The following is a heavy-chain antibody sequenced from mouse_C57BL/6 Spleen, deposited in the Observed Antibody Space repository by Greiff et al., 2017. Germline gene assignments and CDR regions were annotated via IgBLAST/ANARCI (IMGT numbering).Heavy chain of an antibody. V-gene: IGHV5-4*01. J-gene: IGHJ3*01. CDR2: ISDGGSYT. D-gene: IGHD2-4*01. CDR3: ARDQDYDEAWFAY. Sequence: EVKVEESGGGLVKPGGSLKLSCAASGFTFSSYAMSWVRQTPEKRLEWIATISDGGSYTYYPDNVKGRFTISRDNAKNNLYLQMSHLKSEDTAMYYCARDQDYDEAWFAYWGQGTLVTVSA. CDR1: GFTFSSYA.